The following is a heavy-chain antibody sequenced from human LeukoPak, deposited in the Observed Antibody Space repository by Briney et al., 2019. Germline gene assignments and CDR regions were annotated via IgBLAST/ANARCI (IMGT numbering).Heavy chain of an antibody. CDR1: GSTFDDYA. J-gene: IGHJ6*02. CDR3: AKGSGYNDKWDYYYYYGMDV. CDR2: ISWNSGSI. V-gene: IGHV3-9*01. Sequence: GGSLRLSCAASGSTFDDYAMHWVRQAPGKGLEWVSGISWNSGSIGYADSVKGRFTISRDNAKNSLYLQMNSLRAEDTALYYCAKGSGYNDKWDYYYYYGMDVWGQGTTATVSS. D-gene: IGHD3-16*01.